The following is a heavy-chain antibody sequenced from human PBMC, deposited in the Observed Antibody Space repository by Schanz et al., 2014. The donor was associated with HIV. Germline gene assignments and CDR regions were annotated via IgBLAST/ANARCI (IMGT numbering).Heavy chain of an antibody. CDR1: GGTFSSHA. D-gene: IGHD2-2*01. CDR3: ARMSPSSTSYGDAFDV. Sequence: QVQLVQSGAEVKKPGSSVKVSCKASGGTFSSHAISWVRQAPGQGLEWMGGIIPIFGTTNYAQKFQGRVTRTRHTPTSTADMELSSLRSDDTAVYYCARMSPSSTSYGDAFDVWGQGTMITVSS. CDR2: IIPIFGTT. J-gene: IGHJ3*01. V-gene: IGHV1-69*06.